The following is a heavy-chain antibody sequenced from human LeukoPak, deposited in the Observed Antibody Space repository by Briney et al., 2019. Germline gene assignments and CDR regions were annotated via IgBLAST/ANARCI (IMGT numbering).Heavy chain of an antibody. D-gene: IGHD3-22*01. V-gene: IGHV3-23*01. CDR1: GFTFSTYA. CDR3: ARAVGYYDSSGYYPYYFDY. Sequence: PGGSLRLSCAVSGFTFSTYAMSWVRQAPGKGLEWVSVISGSGGRTNYADSVKGRFTISRDNAKNSLYLQMNSLRAEDTAVYYCARAVGYYDSSGYYPYYFDYWGQGTLVTVSS. CDR2: ISGSGGRT. J-gene: IGHJ4*02.